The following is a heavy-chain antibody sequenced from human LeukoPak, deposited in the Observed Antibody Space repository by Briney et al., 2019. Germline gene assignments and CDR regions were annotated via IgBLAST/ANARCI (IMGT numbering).Heavy chain of an antibody. CDR2: INQDGSEK. J-gene: IGHJ4*02. V-gene: IGHV3-7*01. D-gene: IGHD3-16*02. CDR1: GFTLSSYW. Sequence: PGGSLRLSCAASGFTLSSYWMNWVRQAPGKGLEWVANINQDGSEKYYVDSVKGRFTISRDNAKNSLYLQMNSLRAEDTAMYYCARVRTGSYRVDYWGQGTLLTVSS. CDR3: ARVRTGSYRVDY.